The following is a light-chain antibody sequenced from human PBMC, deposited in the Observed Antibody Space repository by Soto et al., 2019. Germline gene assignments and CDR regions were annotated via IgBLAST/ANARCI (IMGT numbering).Light chain of an antibody. CDR2: AAS. J-gene: IGKJ4*01. CDR3: QQSYRTPLT. Sequence: DIQMTQSPSSLSASVGDRVTITCRASQSISSYLNWYQQKPGKAPKLLIYAASSLQSGVPSRFSGSGSGTDFTLTISSLQPDDVATYCCQQSYRTPLTFGGGTKVEIK. CDR1: QSISSY. V-gene: IGKV1-39*01.